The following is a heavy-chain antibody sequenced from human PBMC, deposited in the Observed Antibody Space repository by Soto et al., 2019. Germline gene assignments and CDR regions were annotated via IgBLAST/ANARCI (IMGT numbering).Heavy chain of an antibody. D-gene: IGHD3-22*01. CDR3: ARAFDDSSGYYGGLGY. CDR1: GGSISSGDYY. Sequence: QVQLQESGPGLVKPPQTLSLTCTVSGGSISSGDYYWSWIRQPPGKGLEWIGYIYYSGSTYYNPSLKSRVTISIDTSKNQLSLRLSSVTAADTAVYYCARAFDDSSGYYGGLGYWGQGTLVTVSS. J-gene: IGHJ4*02. CDR2: IYYSGST. V-gene: IGHV4-30-4*01.